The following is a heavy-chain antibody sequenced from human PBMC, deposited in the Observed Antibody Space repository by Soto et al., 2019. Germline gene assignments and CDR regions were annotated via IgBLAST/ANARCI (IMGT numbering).Heavy chain of an antibody. J-gene: IGHJ5*02. V-gene: IGHV4-39*01. CDR3: ARRENTGWSYDS. CDR1: GGSISSRSHY. Sequence: SETLSLTCTVPGGSISSRSHYWGWIRQPPGKGLDWIGNIYYNGITTYNPSLQSRVTLSVDTSKNQFSLRLTSVTATDTALYYCARRENTGWSYDSWGPGTLVTVSS. D-gene: IGHD6-19*01. CDR2: IYYNGIT.